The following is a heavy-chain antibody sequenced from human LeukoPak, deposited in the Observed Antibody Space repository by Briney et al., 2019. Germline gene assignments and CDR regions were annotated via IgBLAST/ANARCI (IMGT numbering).Heavy chain of an antibody. V-gene: IGHV1-69*04. J-gene: IGHJ4*02. CDR3: ARAFSIAAAGNNFDY. CDR1: GGTFSSSA. CDR2: IIPILGIA. Sequence: SVKVSCKASGGTFSSSAISWVRQAPGQGLEWMGRIIPILGIANYAQKFQGRVTISADKSTSTAYMELSSLRSEDTAVYYCARAFSIAAAGNNFDYWGQGTLVTVSS. D-gene: IGHD6-13*01.